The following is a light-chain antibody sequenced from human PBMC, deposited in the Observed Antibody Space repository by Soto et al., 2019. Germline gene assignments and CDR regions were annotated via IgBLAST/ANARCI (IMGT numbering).Light chain of an antibody. J-gene: IGLJ1*01. CDR3: QSYDNRLSGYV. Sequence: QSALTQPASVSGSPGQSITIACTGTNRDVGSYNLVSWYQQRPGEAPKLIIYGNTNRPSGVPDRFSASTSATSASLAITGLQAEDEGDYYCQSYDNRLSGYVFGTGTKLTVL. CDR1: NRDVGSYNL. V-gene: IGLV2-14*03. CDR2: GNT.